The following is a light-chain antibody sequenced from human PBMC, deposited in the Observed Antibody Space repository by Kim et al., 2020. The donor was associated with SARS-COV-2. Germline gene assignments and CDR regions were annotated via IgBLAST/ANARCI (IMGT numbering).Light chain of an antibody. J-gene: IGLJ2*01. V-gene: IGLV3-1*01. Sequence: SYELTQPPSVSVSPGQTASISCSGDNLGDRYVSWYQQKPGQSPAMVIYEDNKRPSGIPERFSGSNSGNTATLTISGTQAMDEADYYCQAWDSSIIFGGGT. CDR1: NLGDRY. CDR3: QAWDSSII. CDR2: EDN.